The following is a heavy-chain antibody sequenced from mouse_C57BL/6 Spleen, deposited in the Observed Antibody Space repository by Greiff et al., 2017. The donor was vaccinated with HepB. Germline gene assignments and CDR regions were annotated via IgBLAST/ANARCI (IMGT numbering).Heavy chain of an antibody. J-gene: IGHJ4*01. Sequence: VKLVESGPELVKPGASVKLSCKASGYTFTSYDINWVKQRPGQGLEWIGWIYPRDGSTKYNEKFKGKATLTVDTSSSTAYMELHSLTSEDSAVYFCARTHYDYAMDYWGQGTSVTVSS. D-gene: IGHD2-4*01. CDR2: IYPRDGST. V-gene: IGHV1-85*01. CDR1: GYTFTSYD. CDR3: ARTHYDYAMDY.